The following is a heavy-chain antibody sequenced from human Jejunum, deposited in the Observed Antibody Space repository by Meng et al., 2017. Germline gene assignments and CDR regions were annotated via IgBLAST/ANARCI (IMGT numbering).Heavy chain of an antibody. J-gene: IGHJ4*02. CDR2: ISTYNGNT. Sequence: ASVKVSCKASGYDFSAFGISWLRHAPGQGLEWMGWISTYNGNTKYAQKFQGRVTLTTDISTTTAYMELRSLRSDDTAVYYCARDRVSYNYIGLVGVWGQGTLVTVSS. V-gene: IGHV1-18*01. D-gene: IGHD5-24*01. CDR1: GYDFSAFG. CDR3: ARDRVSYNYIGLVGV.